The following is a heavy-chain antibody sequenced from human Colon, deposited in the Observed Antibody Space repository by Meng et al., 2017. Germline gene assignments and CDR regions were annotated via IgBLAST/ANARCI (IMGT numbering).Heavy chain of an antibody. J-gene: IGHJ4*02. V-gene: IGHV4-61*01. CDR1: GGSVSRASYY. D-gene: IGHD3-10*01. CDR3: ARFYGSGTFEVHDY. Sequence: AQPQWSVPRLVRPSETLSRPCTVSGGSVSRASYYWSWIRQPPEKGLELIGLIHYSGSRNYNPSLKSRVTMSVETSKNQVSLRLTSVTAADTAVYYCARFYGSGTFEVHDYWGQGTLVTVSS. CDR2: IHYSGSR.